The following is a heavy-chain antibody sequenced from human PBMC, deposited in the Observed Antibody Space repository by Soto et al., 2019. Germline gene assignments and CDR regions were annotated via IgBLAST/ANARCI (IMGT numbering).Heavy chain of an antibody. D-gene: IGHD1-26*01. CDR3: AKDYLRWAQS. CDR2: ISAYNGNT. J-gene: IGHJ5*02. CDR1: GYTFTSYG. Sequence: ASVKVSCKASGYTFTSYGISWVRQAPGQGLEWMGWISAYNGNTNYAQKLQGRVTMTTDTSTSTAYMELRSLRAEDTAVYYCAKDYLRWAQSWGQGTLVTVSS. V-gene: IGHV1-18*04.